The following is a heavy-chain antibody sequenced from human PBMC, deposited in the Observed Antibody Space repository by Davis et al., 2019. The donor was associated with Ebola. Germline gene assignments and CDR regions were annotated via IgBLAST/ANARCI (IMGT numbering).Heavy chain of an antibody. V-gene: IGHV3-23*03. Sequence: GGSLRLSCVASGLTFGDTGMGWVRQAPGKVLEWVSLLYPDERTFYADSVKGRFTISRDNSKNTLYLQMNSPRAEDTAVYYCAKDQWEDDYWYFDHWGRGTLVTVSS. CDR1: GLTFGDTG. D-gene: IGHD1-26*01. CDR3: AKDQWEDDYWYFDH. J-gene: IGHJ2*01. CDR2: LYPDERT.